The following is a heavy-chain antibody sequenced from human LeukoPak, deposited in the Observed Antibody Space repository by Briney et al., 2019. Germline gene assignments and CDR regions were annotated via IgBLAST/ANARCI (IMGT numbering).Heavy chain of an antibody. D-gene: IGHD1-1*01. J-gene: IGHJ4*02. CDR2: IRKDSSEL. V-gene: IGHV3-21*01. CDR1: GFTFSDCS. CDR3: AKDLQQLEAFDS. Sequence: GGSLRLSCVASGFTFSDCSLNWVRQAPGKGLEWLSSIRKDSSELFYADSVRGRFTVSRDNAKNSLYLQMNSLRVEDTAVYYCAKDLQQLEAFDSWGQGTLVTVSS.